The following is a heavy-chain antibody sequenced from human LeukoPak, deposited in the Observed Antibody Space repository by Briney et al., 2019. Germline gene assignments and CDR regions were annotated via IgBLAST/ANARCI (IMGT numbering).Heavy chain of an antibody. D-gene: IGHD5-12*01. CDR2: LDPEDGEL. J-gene: IGHJ4*02. Sequence: ASVKVSCKASGGTFSSYAISWVRQAPGKGLEWMGGLDPEDGELIYAQKFQGRVTMTEDTSTDTAYMEVSSLISEDTAVYYCARQPDSGYDYHDYWGQGTLVTVSS. CDR3: ARQPDSGYDYHDY. CDR1: GGTFSSYA. V-gene: IGHV1-24*01.